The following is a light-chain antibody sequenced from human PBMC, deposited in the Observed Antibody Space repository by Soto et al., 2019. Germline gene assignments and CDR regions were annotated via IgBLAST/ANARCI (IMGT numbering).Light chain of an antibody. Sequence: EIVLTQSPGTLSLSPGERATLPCRASQSVSSNNLVWYQQKPGQAPRLLIYGASYRAAGIPDRFSGSGPGTDFTLTISRLEPEDFALYYCQQYGSSPWTFGQGTKVDIK. J-gene: IGKJ1*01. CDR1: QSVSSNN. V-gene: IGKV3-20*01. CDR3: QQYGSSPWT. CDR2: GAS.